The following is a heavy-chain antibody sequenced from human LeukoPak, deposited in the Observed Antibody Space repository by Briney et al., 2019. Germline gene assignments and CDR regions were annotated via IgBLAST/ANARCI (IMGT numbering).Heavy chain of an antibody. CDR3: ASAAWNDPFDY. D-gene: IGHD1-1*01. V-gene: IGHV4-30-4*08. Sequence: PSETLSLACTVSGGSISSGDYYWSWVRQPPGKGLEWIGYIYYSGSTYYNPSLKSRVTISVDTSKNQFSLKLSSVTAADTAVYYCASAAWNDPFDYWGQGTLVTVSS. CDR1: GGSISSGDYY. J-gene: IGHJ4*02. CDR2: IYYSGST.